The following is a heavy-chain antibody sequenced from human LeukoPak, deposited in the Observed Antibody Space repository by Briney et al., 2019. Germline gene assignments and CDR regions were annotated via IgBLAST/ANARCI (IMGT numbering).Heavy chain of an antibody. CDR1: GGSFSGYY. Sequence: PSETLSLTCAVYGGSFSGYYWSWIRQPPGKGLEWVSFISTSSSDIYYADSVKGRFTISRDNAKNSVYLQMNSLRAEDTAVYYCARDPEFRSSAGLDYWGQGTLVTVSS. CDR3: ARDPEFRSSAGLDY. D-gene: IGHD6-6*01. J-gene: IGHJ4*02. V-gene: IGHV3-21*06. CDR2: ISTSSSDI.